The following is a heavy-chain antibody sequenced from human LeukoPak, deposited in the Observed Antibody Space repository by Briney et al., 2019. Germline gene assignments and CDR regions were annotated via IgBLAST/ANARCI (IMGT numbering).Heavy chain of an antibody. CDR3: ARSYDYVWGSSGQYYFDY. CDR2: INSDGSST. V-gene: IGHV3-74*01. D-gene: IGHD3-16*01. CDR1: GFTFSSYW. Sequence: PGGSLRLSCAASGFTFSSYWMHWVRQAPGKGLVWVSRINSDGSSTSYADSVKGRFTISRDNAKNTLYLQMNSLRAEDTAVFYCARSYDYVWGSSGQYYFDYWGQGTLVTVSS. J-gene: IGHJ4*02.